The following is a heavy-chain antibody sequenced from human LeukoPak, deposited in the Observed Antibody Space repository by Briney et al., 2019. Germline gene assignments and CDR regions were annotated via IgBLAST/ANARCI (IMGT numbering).Heavy chain of an antibody. Sequence: GGSLRLSCAASGFTFDGYAMHWVRQAPGKGLEWVSGISWNSGSIGYADSVKGRFTISRDNAKNSLYLQMNSLRAEDTALYYCAKETGYSSSWYPTVGVNGMDVWGQGTTVTVSS. CDR3: AKETGYSSSWYPTVGVNGMDV. J-gene: IGHJ6*02. CDR1: GFTFDGYA. V-gene: IGHV3-9*01. D-gene: IGHD6-13*01. CDR2: ISWNSGSI.